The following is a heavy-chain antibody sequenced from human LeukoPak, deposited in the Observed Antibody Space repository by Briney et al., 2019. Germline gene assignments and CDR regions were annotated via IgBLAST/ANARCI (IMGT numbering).Heavy chain of an antibody. CDR1: GGSISSSSYY. J-gene: IGHJ3*02. V-gene: IGHV4-39*07. Sequence: SETLSLTCTVSGGSISSSSYYWGWIRQPPGKGLEWIGSIYYSGSTYYNPSLKSRVTISVDTSKNQFSLKLSSVTAADTAVYYCARDYDYYDSSGYPSDAFDIWGQGTMVTVSS. CDR3: ARDYDYYDSSGYPSDAFDI. CDR2: IYYSGST. D-gene: IGHD3-22*01.